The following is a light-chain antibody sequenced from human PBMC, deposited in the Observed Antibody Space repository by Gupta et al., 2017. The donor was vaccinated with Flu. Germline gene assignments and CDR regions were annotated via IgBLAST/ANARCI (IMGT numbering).Light chain of an antibody. CDR3: QKYNSAPLS. CDR2: AAS. V-gene: IGKV1-27*01. CDR1: QGISNY. Sequence: DIPMTQSPSSLSASIGDSVTITCRASQGISNYLAWYQQKPGRGPKFLIYAASTLQPGVPDRFSGSGSGTAFTLTISSLQAEDVATYYCQKYNSAPLSFGEGTKVEI. J-gene: IGKJ1*01.